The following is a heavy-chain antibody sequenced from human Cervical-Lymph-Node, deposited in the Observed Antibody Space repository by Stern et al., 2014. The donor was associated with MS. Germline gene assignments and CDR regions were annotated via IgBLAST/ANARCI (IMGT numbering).Heavy chain of an antibody. D-gene: IGHD3-22*01. CDR2: IYYSGST. Sequence: QVQLVESGPGLVKPSHTLSLTCTVSGASISSDDYFWSWVRHRPGKGLEWIGYIYYSGSTYYNPSLKSRVTMSLDTSKNQISLELSSVTAADTAVYYCARDGEDYYDSSGPPYFWGQGILVTVSS. CDR3: ARDGEDYYDSSGPPYF. J-gene: IGHJ4*02. V-gene: IGHV4-31*03. CDR1: GASISSDDYF.